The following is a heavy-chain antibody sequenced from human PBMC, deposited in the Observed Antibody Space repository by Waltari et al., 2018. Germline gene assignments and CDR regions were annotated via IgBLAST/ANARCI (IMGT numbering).Heavy chain of an antibody. CDR3: AQGLSYCSGTSCFNWFDP. Sequence: EMQLLESGGGWVQPGGSLSLSCVSSRLPFNCYAMHWVRQAPGKGLEWVSGISSGGHTTYYADSVKGRFTSSRDNSKKTLYLQMESLRAEDTGVYYCAQGLSYCSGTSCFNWFDPWGQGTPVTVSS. J-gene: IGHJ5*02. CDR1: RLPFNCYA. D-gene: IGHD2-2*01. CDR2: ISSGGHTT. V-gene: IGHV3-23*01.